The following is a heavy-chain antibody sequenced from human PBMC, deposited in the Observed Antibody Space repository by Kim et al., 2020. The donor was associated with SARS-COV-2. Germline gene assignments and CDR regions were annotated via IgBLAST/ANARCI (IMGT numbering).Heavy chain of an antibody. CDR3: ARGSWIQLWLANNKPRGYYYYGMDV. CDR1: GYTFTSYA. CDR2: INTNTGNP. V-gene: IGHV7-4-1*02. D-gene: IGHD5-18*01. Sequence: ASVKVSCKASGYTFTSYAMNWVRQAPGQGLEWMGWINTNTGNPTYAQGFTGRFVFSLDTSVSTAYLQISSLKAEDTAVYYCARGSWIQLWLANNKPRGYYYYGMDVWGQGTTVTVSS. J-gene: IGHJ6*02.